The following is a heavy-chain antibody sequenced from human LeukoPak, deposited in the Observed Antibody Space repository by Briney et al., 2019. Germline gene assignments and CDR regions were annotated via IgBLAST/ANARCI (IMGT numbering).Heavy chain of an antibody. J-gene: IGHJ4*02. CDR3: ARGLLVGNTGYYFDY. CDR2: IHYSGST. Sequence: GSLRLSCAASGFTFSNAWMSWIRQPPGKGLEWIGYIHYSGSTNSHPSLKSRVTLSVDTSKQQFSLKLRSVTAADTAVYYCARGLLVGNTGYYFDYWGQGTLVTVSS. D-gene: IGHD1-26*01. V-gene: IGHV4-59*01. CDR1: GFTFSNAW.